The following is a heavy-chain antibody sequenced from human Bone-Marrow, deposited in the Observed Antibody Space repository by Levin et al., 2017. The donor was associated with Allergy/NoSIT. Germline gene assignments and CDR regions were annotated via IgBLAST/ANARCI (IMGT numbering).Heavy chain of an antibody. V-gene: IGHV3-11*01. J-gene: IGHJ4*02. Sequence: GESLKISCAGSGFIFGDYYMSWIRQAPGKGLEWVSYISNSGATKYYADSVKGRFTVSRDNAKNSLYLQMNSLRVEDTAVYYCARGGGTTVTTDYWGQGTLVNVSS. CDR1: GFIFGDYY. D-gene: IGHD4-17*01. CDR2: ISNSGATK. CDR3: ARGGGTTVTTDY.